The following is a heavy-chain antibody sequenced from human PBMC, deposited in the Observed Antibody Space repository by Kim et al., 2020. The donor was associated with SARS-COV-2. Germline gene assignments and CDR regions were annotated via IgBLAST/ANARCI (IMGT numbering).Heavy chain of an antibody. D-gene: IGHD6-13*01. J-gene: IGHJ4*02. Sequence: NCAHEFQGRVTISADESTSTDYMVLSSLRSEDTAVYYCARAPLGAAPLDYWGQGTLVTV. V-gene: IGHV1-69*01. CDR3: ARAPLGAAPLDY.